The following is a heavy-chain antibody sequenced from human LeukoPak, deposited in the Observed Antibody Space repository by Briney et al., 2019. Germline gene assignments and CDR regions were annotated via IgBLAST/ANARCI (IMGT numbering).Heavy chain of an antibody. CDR1: GYSISSGYY. J-gene: IGHJ6*03. CDR3: ARGPNYMDV. Sequence: SETLSLTCIVPGYSISSGYYWGWIRQPPGKGLEWIGSIYRSGSTYYNPSLKSRVTISVDTSKNQFSLKLSSVTAADTAVYYCARGPNYMDVWGKGTTVTVSS. V-gene: IGHV4-38-2*02. CDR2: IYRSGST.